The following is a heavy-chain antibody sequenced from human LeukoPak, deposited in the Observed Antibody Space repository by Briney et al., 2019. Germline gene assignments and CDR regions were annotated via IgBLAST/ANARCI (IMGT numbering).Heavy chain of an antibody. CDR1: GLTFSSYW. Sequence: GGSLRLSCVASGLTFSSYWMTWVRQAPGKGLEWVANIKQDGSEKHYVDSVKGRFTISRDNAKNSLYLEMNSLRVEDTAVYYCATGTGTYGYWGQGTLVTVPS. D-gene: IGHD1-26*01. CDR2: IKQDGSEK. J-gene: IGHJ4*02. CDR3: ATGTGTYGY. V-gene: IGHV3-7*04.